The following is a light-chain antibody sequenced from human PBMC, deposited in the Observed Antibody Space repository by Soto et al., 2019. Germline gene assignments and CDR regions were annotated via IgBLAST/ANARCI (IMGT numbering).Light chain of an antibody. J-gene: IGLJ3*02. V-gene: IGLV2-18*02. CDR3: SSYTSRSTWV. CDR1: SGDVGGYNR. CDR2: EVT. Sequence: QSVLTQPPAVSGSPGQSVTISCTGTSGDVGGYNRVSWYQQPPGTAPKLMIYEVTNRPSGVPDRFSGSKSGNTASLTISGLQAEDEADYYCSSYTSRSTWVFGGGTQLTVL.